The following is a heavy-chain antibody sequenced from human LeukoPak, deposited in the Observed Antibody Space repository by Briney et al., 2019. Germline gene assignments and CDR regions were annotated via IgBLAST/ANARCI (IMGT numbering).Heavy chain of an antibody. J-gene: IGHJ6*02. D-gene: IGHD2-15*01. Sequence: ASVTVSFKASGYTFTIYGISWVRQAPGQGLEWMGWISAYNGNTNYAQKLQGRVTMTTDTSTSTAYMELRSLRSDDTAVYYCARVWGIPGANWLLPGMDVWGQGTTVTVSS. V-gene: IGHV1-18*01. CDR3: ARVWGIPGANWLLPGMDV. CDR1: GYTFTIYG. CDR2: ISAYNGNT.